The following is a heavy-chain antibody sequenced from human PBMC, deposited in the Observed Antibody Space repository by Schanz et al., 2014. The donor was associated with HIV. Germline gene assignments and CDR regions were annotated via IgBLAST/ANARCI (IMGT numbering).Heavy chain of an antibody. D-gene: IGHD2-15*01. J-gene: IGHJ4*02. CDR3: ASWGSWAVTTPYYFDY. CDR2: ISSSSSYI. CDR1: GSTFGSYG. V-gene: IGHV3-21*01. Sequence: VQLVESGGGVVQPGRSLRLSCVASGSTFGSYGMHWARQAPGKGLEWVSSISSSSSYIYYADSVKGRFTISRDNAKNSLYLQMNSLRAEDTAVYYCASWGSWAVTTPYYFDYWGQGTLVTVSS.